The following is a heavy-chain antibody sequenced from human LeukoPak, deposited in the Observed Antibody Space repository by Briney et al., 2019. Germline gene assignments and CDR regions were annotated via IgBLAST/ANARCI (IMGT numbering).Heavy chain of an antibody. J-gene: IGHJ6*02. D-gene: IGHD6-19*01. Sequence: GGSLRLSCAASGFTFSSYSMNWVRQAPGKGLEWVSSISSSSSYIYYADSVKGRFTISRDNSKNTLYLQMNSLRAEDTAVYYCARDISGWYSGGYFRMDVWGQGTTVTVSS. CDR3: ARDISGWYSGGYFRMDV. CDR1: GFTFSSYS. V-gene: IGHV3-21*01. CDR2: ISSSSSYI.